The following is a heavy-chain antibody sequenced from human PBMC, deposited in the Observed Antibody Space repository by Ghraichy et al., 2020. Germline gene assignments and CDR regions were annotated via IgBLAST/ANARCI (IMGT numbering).Heavy chain of an antibody. J-gene: IGHJ6*02. V-gene: IGHV4-39*01. D-gene: IGHD2-8*01. CDR3: ARSDQYCTNGVCYGMDV. CDR1: GGSISSSSYF. CDR2: IYYSGST. Sequence: SETLSLTCTVSGGSISSSSYFWGWIRQPPGKGLEWIGSIYYSGSTYYNPSLKSRVTISVDTSKNQFSLQLSSVTAADTAVYYCARSDQYCTNGVCYGMDVWGQGTTVTVSS.